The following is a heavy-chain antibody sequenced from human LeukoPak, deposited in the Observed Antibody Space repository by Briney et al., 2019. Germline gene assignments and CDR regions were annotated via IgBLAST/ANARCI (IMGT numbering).Heavy chain of an antibody. J-gene: IGHJ4*02. Sequence: PGGSLRLSCAASGFTFSSYAMSWVRQAPGKGLEWVSAISGSGGSTYYADSVKGRFTISRDNSKNTLYLQMNSLRAEDTAVYYCASEIVVVVAATDGGDDYWGQGTLVTVSS. V-gene: IGHV3-23*01. CDR2: ISGSGGST. CDR1: GFTFSSYA. D-gene: IGHD2-15*01. CDR3: ASEIVVVVAATDGGDDY.